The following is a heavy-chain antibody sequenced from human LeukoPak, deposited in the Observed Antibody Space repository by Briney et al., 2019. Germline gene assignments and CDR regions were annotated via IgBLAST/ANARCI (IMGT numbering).Heavy chain of an antibody. D-gene: IGHD6-19*01. V-gene: IGHV1-69*13. CDR2: IIPIFGTA. CDR1: GGTISSYA. J-gene: IGHJ4*02. Sequence: ASVKVSCKASGGTISSYAISWVRQAPGQGLEWMGGIIPIFGTANYAQKFQGRVTITADESTSTAYMELSSLRSEDTAVYYCARRGYSSGWYTEDYWGQGPLVTVSS. CDR3: ARRGYSSGWYTEDY.